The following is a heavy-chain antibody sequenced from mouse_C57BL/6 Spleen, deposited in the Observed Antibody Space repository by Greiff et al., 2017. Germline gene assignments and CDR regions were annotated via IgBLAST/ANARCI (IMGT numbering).Heavy chain of an antibody. CDR3: ARVPITTVVAPPLSYWYFDV. CDR2: ISYDGSN. CDR1: GYSITSGYY. V-gene: IGHV3-6*01. D-gene: IGHD1-1*01. J-gene: IGHJ1*03. Sequence: EVHLVESGPGLVKPSQSLSLTCSVTGYSITSGYYWNWIRQFPGNKLEWMGYISYDGSNNYNPSLKNRISITRDTSKNQFYLKLNSVTTEDTATYYCARVPITTVVAPPLSYWYFDVWGTGTTVTVSS.